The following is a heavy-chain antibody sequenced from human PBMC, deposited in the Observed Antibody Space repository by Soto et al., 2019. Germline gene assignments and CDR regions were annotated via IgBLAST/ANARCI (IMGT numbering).Heavy chain of an antibody. Sequence: QERLVQSGAEVRKPGSSVKVSCKVTGGTSTRYAINWVRQAPGQGLEWMGGIVPMFGTSKYAQKFQGRVTSTADTSTNIAYMELRSLRSEDTAVYYCNSGSEYDFWSGYLWGQGTLVSVSS. J-gene: IGHJ4*02. CDR1: GGTSTRYA. CDR2: IVPMFGTS. D-gene: IGHD3-3*01. V-gene: IGHV1-69*06. CDR3: NSGSEYDFWSGYL.